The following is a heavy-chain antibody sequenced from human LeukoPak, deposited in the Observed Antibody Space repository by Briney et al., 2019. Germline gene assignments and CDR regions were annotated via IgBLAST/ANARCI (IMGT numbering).Heavy chain of an antibody. Sequence: GGSLRLSCAASGFTFSSCAMSWVRQAPGKGLEWVSVISGSGGSTSNADSVKGRFTISRDNSKNTLYLQMNSLRAEDTAVYYCVYSGVVVPAALGASFDYWGQGTLVTVSS. CDR1: GFTFSSCA. D-gene: IGHD2-2*01. CDR3: VYSGVVVPAALGASFDY. CDR2: ISGSGGST. V-gene: IGHV3-23*01. J-gene: IGHJ4*02.